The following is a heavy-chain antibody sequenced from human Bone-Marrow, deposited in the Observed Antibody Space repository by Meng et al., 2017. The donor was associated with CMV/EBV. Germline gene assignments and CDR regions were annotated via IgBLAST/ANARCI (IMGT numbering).Heavy chain of an antibody. D-gene: IGHD2-2*01. CDR2: ISAYNGNT. CDR3: ARDTYCSSSSCYVNYYCMDV. V-gene: IGHV1-18*01. Sequence: ASVKVSCKASGYTFTSYGISWVRQAPGQGLEWMGWISAYNGNTNYAQKLQGRVTMTTDTSTSTAYMELRSLRSDDTAVYYCARDTYCSSSSCYVNYYCMDVWGQGTTVTVSS. J-gene: IGHJ6*02. CDR1: GYTFTSYG.